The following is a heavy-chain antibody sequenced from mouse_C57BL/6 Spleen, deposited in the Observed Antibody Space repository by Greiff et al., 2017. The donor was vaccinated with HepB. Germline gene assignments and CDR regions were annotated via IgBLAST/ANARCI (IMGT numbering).Heavy chain of an antibody. CDR3: ARGGNGYYMAWFAY. D-gene: IGHD2-3*01. Sequence: VQLQQPGAELVKPGASVKLSCKASGYTFTSYWMQWVKQRPGQGLEWIGEIDPSDSYTNYNQKFKGKATLTVDTSSSTAYMQLSSLTSEDSAVYYCARGGNGYYMAWFAYWGQGTLVTVSA. V-gene: IGHV1-50*01. CDR1: GYTFTSYW. CDR2: IDPSDSYT. J-gene: IGHJ3*01.